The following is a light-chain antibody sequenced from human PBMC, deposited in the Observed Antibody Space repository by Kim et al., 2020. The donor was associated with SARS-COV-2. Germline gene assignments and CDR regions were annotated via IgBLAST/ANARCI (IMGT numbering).Light chain of an antibody. CDR2: AAS. Sequence: DIQMTQSPPSLSASVGDRVTITCRAGQGIGSRLVWYQQKPEKAPKSLIYAASTLQSGVPSRFSGSGSWSDFTLTITSLQPEDSATYYCQQYNDYPFTFGQGTRLEIK. CDR3: QQYNDYPFT. V-gene: IGKV1D-16*01. J-gene: IGKJ5*01. CDR1: QGIGSR.